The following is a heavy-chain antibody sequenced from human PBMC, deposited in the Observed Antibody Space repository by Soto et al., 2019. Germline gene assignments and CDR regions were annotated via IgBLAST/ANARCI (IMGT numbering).Heavy chain of an antibody. V-gene: IGHV1-18*01. CDR1: GYTFTSDG. CDR3: ARGRYGDY. J-gene: IGHJ4*02. D-gene: IGHD1-1*01. Sequence: QVHLVQSGAEVKKPGASVKVSCKGSGYTFTSDGITWVRQAPGQGLEWMGCISAHNGNTDYAQKLQGRFTVTRDTSTSTAYMELRSLRSDDTAVYYCARGRYGDYWGQGALVTVSS. CDR2: ISAHNGNT.